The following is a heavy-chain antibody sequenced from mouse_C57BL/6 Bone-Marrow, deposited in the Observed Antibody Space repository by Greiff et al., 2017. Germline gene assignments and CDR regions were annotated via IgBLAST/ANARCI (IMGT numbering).Heavy chain of an antibody. CDR1: GYTFTDYY. J-gene: IGHJ2*01. Sequence: QVQLQQSGPELVKPGASVKISCKASGYTFTDYYINWVKQRPGQGLEWIGWIFPGSGSTYYNEKFKGKATLTVDKSSSTAYMLLSSLTSEDSAVYFCAREVYYGSSYYFDYWGQGTTLTVSS. CDR3: AREVYYGSSYYFDY. CDR2: IFPGSGST. V-gene: IGHV1-75*01. D-gene: IGHD1-1*01.